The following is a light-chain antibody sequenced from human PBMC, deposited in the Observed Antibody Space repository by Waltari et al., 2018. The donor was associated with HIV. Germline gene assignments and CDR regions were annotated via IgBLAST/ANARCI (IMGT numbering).Light chain of an antibody. CDR3: QQYHESPRT. Sequence: ATRMTQSPPSVSASTGATATITCRASRDIDTHLAWYQHKPGSAPHLLIYGASTLQKGVPPRFNGSGSGTSFSLTVTCLQSEDFATFFCQQYHESPRTFGQGTTVEV. V-gene: IGKV1-8*01. J-gene: IGKJ1*01. CDR2: GAS. CDR1: RDIDTH.